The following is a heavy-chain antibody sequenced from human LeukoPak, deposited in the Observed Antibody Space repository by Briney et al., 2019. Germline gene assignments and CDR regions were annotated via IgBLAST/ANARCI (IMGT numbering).Heavy chain of an antibody. D-gene: IGHD3-9*01. CDR1: GGSISSYY. V-gene: IGHV4-59*01. Sequence: SETLSPACTVSGGSISSYYWSWIRQPPGKGLEWIGYIYYSGSTNYNPSLKSRVTISVDTFKNQFSLKLSSVTAADTAVYYCARGVEVLRYFDWFPYFDYWGPGTLVTVSS. CDR2: IYYSGST. J-gene: IGHJ4*02. CDR3: ARGVEVLRYFDWFPYFDY.